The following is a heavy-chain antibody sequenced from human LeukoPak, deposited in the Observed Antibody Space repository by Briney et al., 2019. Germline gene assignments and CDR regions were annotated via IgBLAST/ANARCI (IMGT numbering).Heavy chain of an antibody. Sequence: RSSETLSLTCTVPGGSISTYYWSWIRQPAGKGLEGIGRIYVSGTTNYNPSLKSRLTMSVDASRNQFSLNLRSVTAADTAVYYCARGGPDLAREYFQYWGQGTLVSVS. CDR1: GGSISTYY. D-gene: IGHD5-12*01. V-gene: IGHV4-4*07. J-gene: IGHJ1*01. CDR3: ARGGPDLAREYFQY. CDR2: IYVSGTT.